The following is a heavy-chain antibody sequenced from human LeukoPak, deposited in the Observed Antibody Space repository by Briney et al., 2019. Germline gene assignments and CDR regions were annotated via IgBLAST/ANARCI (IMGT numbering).Heavy chain of an antibody. CDR1: GFTFSSYA. D-gene: IGHD3-3*01. Sequence: GRSLRLSCAASGFTFSSYAMHWVRQAPGKGLEWVAVISYDGSNKYYADSVKGRFTISRDNSKNTLYLQMNSLRAEDTAVYYCVKDPDFWSGPEYYFDYWGQGTLVTVSS. CDR3: VKDPDFWSGPEYYFDY. V-gene: IGHV3-30-3*01. J-gene: IGHJ4*02. CDR2: ISYDGSNK.